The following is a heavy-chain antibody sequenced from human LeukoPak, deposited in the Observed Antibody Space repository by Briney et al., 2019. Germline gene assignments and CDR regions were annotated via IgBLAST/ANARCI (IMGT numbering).Heavy chain of an antibody. CDR3: ANGGTYSSGP. J-gene: IGHJ5*02. CDR2: IKPDGSAQ. V-gene: IGHV3-7*01. Sequence: GGSLRLSCAASGFTFSNSWMSWVRQAPGMGLEWVATIKPDGSAQYYVDSVKGRFTISRNNAKNSLFLQINSLRAEDTAVYYCANGGTYSSGPWGQGTLVTVSS. D-gene: IGHD3-22*01. CDR1: GFTFSNSW.